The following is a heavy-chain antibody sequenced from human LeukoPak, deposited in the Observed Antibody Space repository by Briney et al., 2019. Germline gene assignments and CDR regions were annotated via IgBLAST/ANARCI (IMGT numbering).Heavy chain of an antibody. J-gene: IGHJ4*02. D-gene: IGHD5-12*01. V-gene: IGHV4-59*08. CDR1: GDSIITYY. CDR2: MYYSGST. Sequence: SETLSLTCTVSGDSIITYYWSWIRQPPGKGLEWIGYMYYSGSTNYNPSLKSRATISVDKSRNQFSLTLSSVTAADTAVYYCARHSRGYDSEFGYWGQGTLVTVSS. CDR3: ARHSRGYDSEFGY.